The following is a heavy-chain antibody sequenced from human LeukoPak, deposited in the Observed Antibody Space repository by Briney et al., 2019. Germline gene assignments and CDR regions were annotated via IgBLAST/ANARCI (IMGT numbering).Heavy chain of an antibody. Sequence: PGGSLRLSCATSGFTLSSFWMHWVRQPPGKGLVWVSRINSDATNTNYADSVKGRFTISRDNSKNTLYLQMNSLRAEDTAVYYCASPSIAAAGRNYFDYWGQGTLVTVSS. D-gene: IGHD6-13*01. V-gene: IGHV3-74*01. CDR1: GFTLSSFW. J-gene: IGHJ4*02. CDR2: INSDATNT. CDR3: ASPSIAAAGRNYFDY.